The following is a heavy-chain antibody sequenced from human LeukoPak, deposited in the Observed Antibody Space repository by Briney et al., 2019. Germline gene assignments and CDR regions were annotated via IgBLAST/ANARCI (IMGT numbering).Heavy chain of an antibody. CDR2: INHSGST. CDR1: GGSFSGYY. J-gene: IGHJ4*02. CDR3: ARSRRGYSYGEGYFDY. D-gene: IGHD5-18*01. V-gene: IGHV4-34*01. Sequence: SETLSLTCAVYGGSFSGYYWSWIRQPPGKGLEGIGEINHSGSTNYNPSLKSRVTISVDTSKNQFSLKLSSVTAADTAVYYCARSRRGYSYGEGYFDYWGQGTLVTVSS.